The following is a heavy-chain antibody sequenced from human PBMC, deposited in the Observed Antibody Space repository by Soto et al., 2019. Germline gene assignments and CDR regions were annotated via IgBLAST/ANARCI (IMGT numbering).Heavy chain of an antibody. CDR2: FNSDGSST. CDR1: GFTFSSYW. J-gene: IGHJ6*02. Sequence: PGGSLRLSCAASGFTFSSYWMHWVRQAPGKGLVWVSRFNSDGSSTSYADSVKGRFTISRDNAKNTLYLQMNSLRAEDTAVYYCAIDIPYSGSYHTRGYYYYYGMDVWGQGTTVTVSS. V-gene: IGHV3-74*01. CDR3: AIDIPYSGSYHTRGYYYYYGMDV. D-gene: IGHD1-26*01.